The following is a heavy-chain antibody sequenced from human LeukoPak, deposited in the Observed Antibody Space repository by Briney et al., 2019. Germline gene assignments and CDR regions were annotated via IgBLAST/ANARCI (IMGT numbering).Heavy chain of an antibody. J-gene: IGHJ4*02. D-gene: IGHD3-22*01. CDR3: AKDLSHLTYYYDSSGYYY. CDR2: ISSSSSYI. Sequence: GGSLRLSCAASGFTFSSYSMNWVRQAPGKGLEWVSSISSSSSYIYYADSVKGRFTISRDNSKNTLYLQMNSLRAEDTAVYYCAKDLSHLTYYYDSSGYYYWGQGTLVTVSS. CDR1: GFTFSSYS. V-gene: IGHV3-21*04.